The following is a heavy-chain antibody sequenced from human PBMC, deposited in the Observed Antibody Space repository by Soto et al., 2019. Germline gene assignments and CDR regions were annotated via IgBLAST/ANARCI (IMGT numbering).Heavy chain of an antibody. CDR3: ARAYDSSGYYGDY. D-gene: IGHD3-22*01. Sequence: EVQLVESGGGLVQPGGSLRLSCAASGFTFSSYWMHWVRQAPGKGLVWVSRINSDGSSISYADSVKGRVTISRDNAKNTLYLEMNSLRAEDTAVYYCARAYDSSGYYGDYWGQGTLVTVSS. J-gene: IGHJ4*02. CDR2: INSDGSSI. V-gene: IGHV3-74*01. CDR1: GFTFSSYW.